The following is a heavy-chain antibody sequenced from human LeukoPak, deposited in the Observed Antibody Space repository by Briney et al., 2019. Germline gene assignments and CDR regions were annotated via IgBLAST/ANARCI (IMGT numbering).Heavy chain of an antibody. CDR2: IMGRTGGT. CDR3: AKGGEMATIEESDY. D-gene: IGHD5-24*01. J-gene: IGHJ4*02. V-gene: IGHV3-23*01. Sequence: GGSLTLSCEASGFTFTTNAMSWVRQAPGKGLESVSAIMGRTGGTYYADSVKGRFTISRDNSKNTVYLQMHSLRDEDTAVYYCAKGGEMATIEESDYWGQGTLVTVSS. CDR1: GFTFTTNA.